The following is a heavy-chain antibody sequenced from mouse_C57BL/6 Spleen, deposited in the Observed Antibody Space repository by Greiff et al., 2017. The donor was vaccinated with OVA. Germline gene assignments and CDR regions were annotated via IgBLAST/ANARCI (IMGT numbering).Heavy chain of an antibody. V-gene: IGHV5-17*01. CDR3: ARGANWDHYYAMDY. J-gene: IGHJ4*01. CDR1: GFTFSDYG. D-gene: IGHD4-1*01. CDR2: ISSGSSTI. Sequence: EVKLVESGGGLVKPGGSLKLSCAASGFTFSDYGMHWVRQAPEKGLEWVAYISSGSSTIYYADTVKGRFTISRDNAKNTLFLQMTSLRSEDTAMYYCARGANWDHYYAMDYWGQGTSVTVSS.